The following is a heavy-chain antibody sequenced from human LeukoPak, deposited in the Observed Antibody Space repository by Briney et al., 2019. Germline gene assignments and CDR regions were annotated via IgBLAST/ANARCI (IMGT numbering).Heavy chain of an antibody. CDR2: IYPGDLRV. J-gene: IGHJ5*02. V-gene: IGHV5-51*01. D-gene: IGHD6-13*01. CDR1: GYSFTSYW. CDR3: ACRDLTSTWSFP. Sequence: GESLKISCQGFGYSFTSYWIGWVRQMPGKGMEWMWVIYPGDLRVRYNPSFQGQVTISVDKSINTAYLQWVSLRASDSAMYYCACRDLTSTWSFPWGQGTLVTVSS.